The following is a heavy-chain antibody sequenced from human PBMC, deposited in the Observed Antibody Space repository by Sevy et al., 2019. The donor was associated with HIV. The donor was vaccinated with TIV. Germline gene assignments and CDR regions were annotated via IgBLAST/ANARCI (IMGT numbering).Heavy chain of an antibody. J-gene: IGHJ4*02. D-gene: IGHD6-19*01. CDR2: IKKDGSEK. Sequence: GGSLRLSCAASGFTFNTYWMTWVRQAPGKGLEWVANIKKDGSEKYYVDSVKGRFTLSRDNAKNSLYLQMNSLRAEDKGVYYCARVAVGTWLPHYDFDYWGQGALVTVSS. CDR3: ARVAVGTWLPHYDFDY. CDR1: GFTFNTYW. V-gene: IGHV3-7*01.